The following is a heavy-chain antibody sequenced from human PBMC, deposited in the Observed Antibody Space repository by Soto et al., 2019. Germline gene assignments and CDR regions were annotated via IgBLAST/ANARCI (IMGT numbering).Heavy chain of an antibody. CDR2: ISGSGGST. J-gene: IGHJ4*02. D-gene: IGHD3-22*01. V-gene: IGHV3-23*01. CDR3: AKDRSRRITMIVVVIFDY. CDR1: GFTFSSYA. Sequence: PGGSLRLSCAASGFTFSSYAMSWVRQAPGKGLEWVSAISGSGGSTHYADSVKGRFTISRDNSKNTLYLQMNSLRAEDTAVYYCAKDRSRRITMIVVVIFDYWGQGTLVTVSS.